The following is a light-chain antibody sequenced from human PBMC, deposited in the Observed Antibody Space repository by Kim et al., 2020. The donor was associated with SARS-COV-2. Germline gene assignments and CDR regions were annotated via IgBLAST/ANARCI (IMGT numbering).Light chain of an antibody. CDR1: QSISTN. CDR3: QQYAYWRA. Sequence: SLSPGERATLSGRASQSISTNLAWLQQKPGQAPRVLIYGASARATGIPARFSGSGSGTEFTLTISNLQSEDFAVYYCQQYAYWRAFGQGTRLEIK. V-gene: IGKV3-15*01. J-gene: IGKJ5*01. CDR2: GAS.